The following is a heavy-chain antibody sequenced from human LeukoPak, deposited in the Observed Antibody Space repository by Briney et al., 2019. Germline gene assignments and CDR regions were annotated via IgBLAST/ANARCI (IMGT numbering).Heavy chain of an antibody. V-gene: IGHV1-46*01. CDR3: ARDTRRDGYNYFDY. CDR2: INPSGGST. CDR1: GYTFTSYY. J-gene: IGHJ4*02. D-gene: IGHD5-24*01. Sequence: ASVKVSCKASGYTFTSYYIHWVRQAPGQGLEWVGIINPSGGSTSYAQKFQGRVTMTRDTSISTAYMELSRLRSDDTAVYYCARDTRRDGYNYFDYWGQGTLVTVSS.